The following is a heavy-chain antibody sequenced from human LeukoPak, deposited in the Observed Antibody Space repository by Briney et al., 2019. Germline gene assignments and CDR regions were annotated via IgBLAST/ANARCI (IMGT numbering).Heavy chain of an antibody. J-gene: IGHJ6*03. CDR1: GFTFSNYA. V-gene: IGHV3-23*01. D-gene: IGHD5-12*01. CDR2: ISGSGGST. Sequence: GGSLRLSCAASGFTFSNYAMYWVRQAPGKGLEWVSIISGSGGSTYYADSVKGRFTISRDNSKNTLYLQMNSLRAEDTAVYYCAKGVRGYDPPYYYYMDVWGKGTTVTVSS. CDR3: AKGVRGYDPPYYYYMDV.